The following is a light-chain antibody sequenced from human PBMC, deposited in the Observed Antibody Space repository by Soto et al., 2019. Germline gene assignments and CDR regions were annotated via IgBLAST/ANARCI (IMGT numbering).Light chain of an antibody. V-gene: IGLV2-14*01. J-gene: IGLJ1*01. CDR1: SDDVGGYNY. Sequence: QSALTQPASVTGSPGQSITISCTGTSDDVGGYNYVSWYQQHPGKAPKLMIYEVSYRPSGVSNRFSGSKSGNTASLTISGLQAEDGADYYCNSYTGTTTLVFGTGTKLTVL. CDR2: EVS. CDR3: NSYTGTTTLV.